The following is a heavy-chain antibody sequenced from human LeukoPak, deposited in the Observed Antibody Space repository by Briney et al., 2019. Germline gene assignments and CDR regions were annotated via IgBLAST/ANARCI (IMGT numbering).Heavy chain of an antibody. V-gene: IGHV4-30-4*01. CDR3: AREGAAAMPFDY. D-gene: IGHD2-2*01. J-gene: IGHJ4*02. Sequence: SQTLSLTCTVSGGSISSGDYYWSWIRQPPGKGLEWIGYIYYSGSTYYNPSLKSRVTISVDTSKNQFFLKLSSVTAADTAVYYCAREGAAAMPFDYWGQGTLVTVSS. CDR2: IYYSGST. CDR1: GGSISSGDYY.